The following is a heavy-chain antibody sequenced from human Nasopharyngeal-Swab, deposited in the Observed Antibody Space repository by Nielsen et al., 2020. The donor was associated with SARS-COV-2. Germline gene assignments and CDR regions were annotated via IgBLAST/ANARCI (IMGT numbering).Heavy chain of an antibody. Sequence: SETLSLTCTVSGGSVSIGSHYWSWIRQSPGKGLEWIGYVHYTVNTKYNPSLKSRVTISLDTSKNQFSLRLSSVTAADTAVYYCARAPDTAVGDFFDIWGPGTMVTVSS. CDR3: ARAPDTAVGDFFDI. CDR1: GGSVSIGSHY. D-gene: IGHD5-18*01. CDR2: VHYTVNT. J-gene: IGHJ3*02. V-gene: IGHV4-61*01.